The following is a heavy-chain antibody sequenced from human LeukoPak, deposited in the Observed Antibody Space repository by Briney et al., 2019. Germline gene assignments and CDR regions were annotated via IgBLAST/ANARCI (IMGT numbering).Heavy chain of an antibody. CDR1: GGPISSSSYY. Sequence: PSETLSLTCTVSGGPISSSSYYWGWIRQPPGKGLEWMGSIYYSGSTYYNPSLKSRVTISVDTSKNQFSLKLSSVTAADTAVYYCARQHWPRGFDYWGQGTLVTVSS. CDR2: IYYSGST. CDR3: ARQHWPRGFDY. V-gene: IGHV4-39*01. J-gene: IGHJ4*02. D-gene: IGHD3-10*01.